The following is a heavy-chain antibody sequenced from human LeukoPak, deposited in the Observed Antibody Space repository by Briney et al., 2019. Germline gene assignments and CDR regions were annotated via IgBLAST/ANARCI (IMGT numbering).Heavy chain of an antibody. CDR1: GFTFIDYY. CDR3: ARYSDYDDDAFDI. Sequence: GGSLRLSCAASGFTFIDYYMSWVRQAPGKGLEWVANIKHIGSEKYYVDSVEGRFTIYRDNAKNSLYLKMNSLRAEDTALYYCARYSDYDDDAFDIWGQGTMVTVSS. V-gene: IGHV3-7*01. CDR2: IKHIGSEK. J-gene: IGHJ3*02. D-gene: IGHD5-12*01.